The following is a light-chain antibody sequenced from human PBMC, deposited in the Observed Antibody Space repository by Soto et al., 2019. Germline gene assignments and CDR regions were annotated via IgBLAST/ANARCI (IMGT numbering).Light chain of an antibody. CDR2: RAS. V-gene: IGKV3-20*01. CDR3: QQYGSSPLT. CDR1: QSVNSNY. J-gene: IGKJ4*01. Sequence: EIVLTQSPGTLSLSPGERATLSCRASQSVNSNYLAWYQQKPGQAPKVLIYRASSRATGIPDRFSGSGSGTGFTFTISRLEPEYVAVYYCQQYGSSPLTFGGGTKVEIK.